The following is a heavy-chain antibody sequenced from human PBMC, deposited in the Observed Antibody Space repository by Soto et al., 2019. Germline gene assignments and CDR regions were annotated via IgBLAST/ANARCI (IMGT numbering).Heavy chain of an antibody. CDR3: AGDHGGGGLTLED. V-gene: IGHV3-11*01. D-gene: IGHD3-16*01. CDR1: GFTFSDYY. Sequence: DLEESGGGWVKPGGSLRLSCTTSGFTFSDYYMSWIRPAPGQGLVWVSDISNSGRITHHADSVEGRFVISRDNAKNSLFLQMNSLRPEDSAIYYCAGDHGGGGLTLEDCGQGTLVTVSS. J-gene: IGHJ4*02. CDR2: ISNSGRIT.